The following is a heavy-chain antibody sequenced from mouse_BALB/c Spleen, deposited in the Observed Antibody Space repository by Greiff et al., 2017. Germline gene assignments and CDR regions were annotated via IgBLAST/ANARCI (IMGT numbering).Heavy chain of an antibody. Sequence: QVQLQQSGAELTRPGASVKLSCKASGYTFTSYWMQWVKQRPGQGLEWIGAIYPGDGDTRYTQKFKGKATLTADKSSSTAYMQLSSLASEDSAVYYCARGVDYGNYLYAMDYWGQGTSVTVSS. CDR1: GYTFTSYW. CDR3: ARGVDYGNYLYAMDY. J-gene: IGHJ4*01. D-gene: IGHD2-1*01. V-gene: IGHV1-87*01. CDR2: IYPGDGDT.